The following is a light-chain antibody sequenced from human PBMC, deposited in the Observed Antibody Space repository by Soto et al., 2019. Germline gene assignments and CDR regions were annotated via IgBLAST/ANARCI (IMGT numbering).Light chain of an antibody. Sequence: DIQMTQSPYSLSASEGDRVTITCRASQNIDRYLNWYRQKPGKAPKLLIYTASNLQSGVPSRFSGSGSGADFTLTISSLQPEDFATYYCQQGYSTPLTFGQGTRLEIK. CDR3: QQGYSTPLT. CDR2: TAS. CDR1: QNIDRY. V-gene: IGKV1-39*01. J-gene: IGKJ5*01.